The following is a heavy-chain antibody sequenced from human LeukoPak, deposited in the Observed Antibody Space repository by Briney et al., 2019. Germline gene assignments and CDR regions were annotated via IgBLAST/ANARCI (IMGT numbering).Heavy chain of an antibody. CDR3: ARVPMDYRTGDTCHSALIDS. J-gene: IGHJ4*02. CDR1: GYTLTDYY. Sequence: ASVKVSCKASGYTLTDYYIHWVRQVPGQGLEWMGWISPSSGDTRSAQKFQDRVTMTRDTSISTAYMEMSSLGSDDTGDTAVYYCARVPMDYRTGDTCHSALIDSWGQGALVTVSS. CDR2: ISPSSGDT. V-gene: IGHV1-2*02. D-gene: IGHD2-15*01.